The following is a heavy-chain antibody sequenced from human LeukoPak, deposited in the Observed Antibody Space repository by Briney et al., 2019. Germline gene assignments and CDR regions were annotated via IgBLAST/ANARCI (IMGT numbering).Heavy chain of an antibody. D-gene: IGHD3-16*01. CDR1: GFTFYDYA. J-gene: IGHJ4*02. Sequence: GGSLRLSCAASGFTFYDYAMHWVRQAPGKGLEWVSGISWNSGSIGYADSVKGRFTISRDNAKNSLYLQMNSLRAEDTALYYCAKGAYVWGSYEEPDYWGQGTLVTVSS. CDR2: ISWNSGSI. V-gene: IGHV3-9*01. CDR3: AKGAYVWGSYEEPDY.